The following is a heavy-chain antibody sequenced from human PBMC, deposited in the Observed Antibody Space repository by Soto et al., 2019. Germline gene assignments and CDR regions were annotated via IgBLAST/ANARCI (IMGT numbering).Heavy chain of an antibody. J-gene: IGHJ5*02. CDR2: ISAYNGNT. CDR3: ARASDFWSGYIWFDP. CDR1: GYTFTSYG. Sequence: ASVKVSCKASGYTFTSYGISWVRQAPGQGLEWMGWISAYNGNTNYAQKLQGRVTMTTDTSTSTAYMELRSLRSDDTAVYYCARASDFWSGYIWFDPWGQGTLVTVSS. D-gene: IGHD3-3*01. V-gene: IGHV1-18*01.